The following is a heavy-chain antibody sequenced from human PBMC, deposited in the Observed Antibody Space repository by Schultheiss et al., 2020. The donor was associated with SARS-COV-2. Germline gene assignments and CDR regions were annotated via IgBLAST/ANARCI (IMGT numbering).Heavy chain of an antibody. Sequence: LRLSCAVYGGSFSGYYWSWIRQPPGKGLEWIGRIYTSGSTNYNPSLKSRVTMSVDTSKNQFSLKLSSVTAADTAVYYCASSYSSGWYDYWGQGTLVTVSS. CDR3: ASSYSSGWYDY. CDR2: IYTSGST. D-gene: IGHD6-19*01. J-gene: IGHJ4*02. CDR1: GGSFSGYY. V-gene: IGHV4-59*10.